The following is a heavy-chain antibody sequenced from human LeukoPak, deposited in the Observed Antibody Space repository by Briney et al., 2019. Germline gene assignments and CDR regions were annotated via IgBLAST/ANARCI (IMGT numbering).Heavy chain of an antibody. CDR2: INHSGST. Sequence: PSETLSLTCAVYGGSFSGYYWSWIRQPPGKGLEWIGEINHSGSTNYNPSLKSRVTISVDTSKNQFSLKLSSVTAADTAVYYCARDRGRRDYYDSSGYIDYWGQGTLVTVSS. J-gene: IGHJ4*02. D-gene: IGHD3-22*01. CDR1: GGSFSGYY. CDR3: ARDRGRRDYYDSSGYIDY. V-gene: IGHV4-34*01.